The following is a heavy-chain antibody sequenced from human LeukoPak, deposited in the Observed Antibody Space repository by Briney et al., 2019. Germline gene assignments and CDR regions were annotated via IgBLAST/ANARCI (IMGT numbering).Heavy chain of an antibody. Sequence: SETLSLTCAVSGGSISSGGYSWGWIRQPPGKGLEWIGYIYHSGSTYYNPSLKSRVTVSVDRSKNQFSLKLSSVTAADTAVYYCAREPRGFYYFDYWGQGTLVTVSS. D-gene: IGHD3-10*01. CDR1: GGSISSGGYS. V-gene: IGHV4-30-2*01. CDR2: IYHSGST. J-gene: IGHJ4*02. CDR3: AREPRGFYYFDY.